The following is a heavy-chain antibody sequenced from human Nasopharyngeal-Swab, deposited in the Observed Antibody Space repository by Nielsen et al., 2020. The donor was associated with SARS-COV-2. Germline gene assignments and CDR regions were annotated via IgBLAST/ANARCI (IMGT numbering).Heavy chain of an antibody. D-gene: IGHD6-19*01. V-gene: IGHV3-21*01. CDR2: ISSSSSYI. CDR3: ARVLNIAVAGPSG. Sequence: GGSLRLSCAASGFTFSSYSTNWVRQAPGKGLEWVSSISSSSSYIYYADSVKGRFTISRDNAKNSLYLQMNSLRAEDTAVYYCARVLNIAVAGPSGWGQGTLVTVSS. J-gene: IGHJ4*02. CDR1: GFTFSSYS.